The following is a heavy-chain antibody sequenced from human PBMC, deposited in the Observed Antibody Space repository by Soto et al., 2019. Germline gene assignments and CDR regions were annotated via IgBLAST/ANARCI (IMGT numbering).Heavy chain of an antibody. CDR3: ARDREYSGYYPGSNYFDY. CDR1: GYAFTSYG. CDR2: ISAYNGNT. V-gene: IGHV1-18*01. Sequence: QVQLVQSGAEVKKPGASVKVSCKASGYAFTSYGISWVRQAPGQGIEWMGWISAYNGNTNYAQKLQGRVTMTTDTSTSTAYMDLRSLRSYDTAVYYCARDREYSGYYPGSNYFDYWGQGTLVTVSS. J-gene: IGHJ4*02. D-gene: IGHD5-12*01.